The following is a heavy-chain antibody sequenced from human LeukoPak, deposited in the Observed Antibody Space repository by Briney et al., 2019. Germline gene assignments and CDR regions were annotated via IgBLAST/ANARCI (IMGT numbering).Heavy chain of an antibody. D-gene: IGHD3-16*01. Sequence: PGGSLRLSCVAPGFTFRNYGIYWVRQAPGKGLEWVTFIRYDGDNKYYADSVKGRFSVSRDNSKNTVYVHIHTLRTEDTAIYYCAKASGAGEKYSYYMDVWGKGTTVTV. CDR3: AKASGAGEKYSYYMDV. CDR2: IRYDGDNK. J-gene: IGHJ6*03. CDR1: GFTFRNYG. V-gene: IGHV3-30*02.